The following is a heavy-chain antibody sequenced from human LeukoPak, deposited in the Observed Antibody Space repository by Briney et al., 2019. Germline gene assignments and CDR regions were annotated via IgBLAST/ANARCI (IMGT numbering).Heavy chain of an antibody. CDR2: ISDSGGST. D-gene: IGHD3-22*01. V-gene: IGHV3-23*01. CDR1: GITLSNYG. J-gene: IGHJ4*02. CDR3: AKRGVVIRVILVGFHKEAYYFDS. Sequence: GGSLRLSCAVSGITLSNYGMSWVRQAPGKGLEWVAGISDSGGSTNYADSVKGRITISRDNPKNTLYLQMNSLRAEDTAVYFCAKRGVVIRVILVGFHKEAYYFDSWGQGALVTVSS.